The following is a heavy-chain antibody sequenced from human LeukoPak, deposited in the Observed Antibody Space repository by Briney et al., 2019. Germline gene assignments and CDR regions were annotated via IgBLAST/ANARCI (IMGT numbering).Heavy chain of an antibody. Sequence: GGSLRLSRAASGFTFSSYSMNWVRQAPGKGLEWVSSISSSSSYIYYADSVKGRFTISRDNAKNSLYLQMNSLRAEDTAVYYCARDSRFGHYFDYWGQGTLVTVSS. J-gene: IGHJ4*02. CDR2: ISSSSSYI. D-gene: IGHD3-10*01. CDR3: ARDSRFGHYFDY. CDR1: GFTFSSYS. V-gene: IGHV3-21*01.